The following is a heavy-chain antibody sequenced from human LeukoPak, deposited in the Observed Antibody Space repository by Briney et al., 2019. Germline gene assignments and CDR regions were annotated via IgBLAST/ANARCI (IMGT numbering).Heavy chain of an antibody. Sequence: ASVKVSCKASGYTFTSYGISWVRQAPGQGLEWMGWISAYNGNTNYAQKLQGRVTMTTDTSTSAAYMELRSLRSDDTAVYYCARDPMGEFGESWAFDIWGQGTMVTVSS. V-gene: IGHV1-18*01. CDR3: ARDPMGEFGESWAFDI. CDR1: GYTFTSYG. J-gene: IGHJ3*02. D-gene: IGHD3-10*01. CDR2: ISAYNGNT.